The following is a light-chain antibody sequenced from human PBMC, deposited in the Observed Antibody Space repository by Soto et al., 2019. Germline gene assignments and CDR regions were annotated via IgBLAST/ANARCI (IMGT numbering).Light chain of an antibody. V-gene: IGKV3-20*01. J-gene: IGKJ4*01. CDR2: GAS. Sequence: EIVFAQSPGTRCLSPGEKATLSCRASQSVRDNLAWYQQKPGQAPRLLIYGASSRATGIPDRFSGSGSGTDFTLTISRLEPEDFAVYYCQQYGSSLGVTFGGGTKVDI. CDR3: QQYGSSLGVT. CDR1: QSVRDN.